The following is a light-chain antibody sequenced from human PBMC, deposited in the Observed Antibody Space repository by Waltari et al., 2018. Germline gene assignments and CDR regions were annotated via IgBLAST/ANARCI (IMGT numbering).Light chain of an antibody. CDR1: QGISNY. CDR2: DVS. CDR3: LQYYSYPRT. Sequence: DIQMTQSPSSLSASVGDRVTSTCRASQGISNYLAWFQQRPGEAPQSLIYDVSTLQSGVPSRFSGGRSGTDFTLPITSLQPEDFATYYCLQYYSYPRTFGQGTKLEIK. J-gene: IGKJ2*01. V-gene: IGKV1-16*01.